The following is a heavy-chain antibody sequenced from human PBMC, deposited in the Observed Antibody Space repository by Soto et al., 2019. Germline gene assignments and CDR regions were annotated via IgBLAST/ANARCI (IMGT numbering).Heavy chain of an antibody. CDR2: IWYDGSNK. CDR3: ARDTRYSSGMDV. Sequence: SLRLSCAASGFTFSSYGMHWVRQAPGKGLEWVAVIWYDGSNKYYADSVKGRFTISRDNSKNTLYLQMNSLRAEDTAVYYCARDTRYSSGMDVWGQGTTVTVSS. V-gene: IGHV3-33*01. CDR1: GFTFSSYG. J-gene: IGHJ6*02. D-gene: IGHD6-19*01.